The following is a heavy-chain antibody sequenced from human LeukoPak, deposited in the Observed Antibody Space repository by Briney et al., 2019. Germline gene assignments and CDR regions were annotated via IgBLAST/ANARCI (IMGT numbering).Heavy chain of an antibody. CDR2: IRSKAYGGTT. CDR3: TRDSTNWGHTQLPDY. D-gene: IGHD7-27*01. CDR1: GFTFGDYA. V-gene: IGHV3-49*03. J-gene: IGHJ4*02. Sequence: PGRSLRLSCTASGFTFGDYAMSWFRQAPGKGLEWVGFIRSKAYGGTTEYAASVKGRFTISRDDSKSIAYLQMNSLKTEDTAVYYCTRDSTNWGHTQLPDYWGQGTLVTVSS.